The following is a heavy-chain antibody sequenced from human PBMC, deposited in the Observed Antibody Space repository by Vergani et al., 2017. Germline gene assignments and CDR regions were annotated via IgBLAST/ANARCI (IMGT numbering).Heavy chain of an antibody. CDR2: IHYSENT. CDR3: ARYQRTHSLRHLITIFSVCYYYYYMDV. CDR1: FDSIRNLY. J-gene: IGHJ6*03. D-gene: IGHD3-3*01. Sequence: QVQLQESGPGLVKSSETLSLTCSVSFDSIRNLYCNWIRQPPGKGLEWIGSIHYSENTNYNPSLKTRVTISVDTSKNQFSLTLTSVTAADTAVYYCARYQRTHSLRHLITIFSVCYYYYYMDVWGKGTTVTVSS. V-gene: IGHV4-59*11.